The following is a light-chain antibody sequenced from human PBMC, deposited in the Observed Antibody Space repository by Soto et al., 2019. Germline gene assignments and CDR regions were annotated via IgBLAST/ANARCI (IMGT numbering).Light chain of an antibody. CDR2: EAS. CDR1: QSVSRW. Sequence: DIQMTQSPSTLSASVGDRVTITCRASQSVSRWLAWYQEKPGKAPKLLIYEASTLESGVPSRFSGSGSGTEFNLSISSLQPDDFATYYCQQYSGLWTFGQGTKVEIK. CDR3: QQYSGLWT. V-gene: IGKV1-5*03. J-gene: IGKJ1*01.